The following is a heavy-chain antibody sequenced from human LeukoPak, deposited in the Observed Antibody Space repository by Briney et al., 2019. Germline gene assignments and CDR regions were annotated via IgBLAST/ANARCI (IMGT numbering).Heavy chain of an antibody. J-gene: IGHJ6*03. CDR1: GYTFTSYY. CDR3: ARGHDSSGYYYYYMDV. CDR2: INPSGGST. Sequence: ASVKVSCKAPGYTFTSYYMHWVRQAPGQGLEWMGIINPSGGSTSYAQKFQGRVTMTRDTSTSTVYMELSSLRSEDTAVYYCARGHDSSGYYYYYMDVWGKGTTVTISS. V-gene: IGHV1-46*01. D-gene: IGHD3-22*01.